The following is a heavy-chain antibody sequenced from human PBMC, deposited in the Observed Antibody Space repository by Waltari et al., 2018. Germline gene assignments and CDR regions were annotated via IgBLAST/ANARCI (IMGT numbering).Heavy chain of an antibody. D-gene: IGHD3-10*01. J-gene: IGHJ6*02. CDR1: GGTFSSYA. V-gene: IGHV1-69*13. CDR3: ASPGRWLQPYYGMDV. CDR2: IIPILGTA. Sequence: QVQLVQSGAEVKKPGSSVKVSCKASGGTFSSYAISWVRQAPGQGLEWMGGIIPILGTANYAQKFQGRVTITADESTSTADMELSSLRSEDTAVYYCASPGRWLQPYYGMDVWGQGTTVTVSS.